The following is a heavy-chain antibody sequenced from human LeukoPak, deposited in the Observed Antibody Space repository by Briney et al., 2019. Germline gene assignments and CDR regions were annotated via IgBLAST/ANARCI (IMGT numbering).Heavy chain of an antibody. CDR1: GFTVSSNY. Sequence: GGSLRLPCAASGFTVSSNYMSWVRQAPGKGLEWVSVIYSGGSTYYADSVKGRFTISRDNSKNTLYLQMNSLRAEDTAVYYCARGPLYYATGYWGQGTLVTVSS. CDR2: IYSGGST. CDR3: ARGPLYYATGY. J-gene: IGHJ4*02. V-gene: IGHV3-66*01. D-gene: IGHD3-10*01.